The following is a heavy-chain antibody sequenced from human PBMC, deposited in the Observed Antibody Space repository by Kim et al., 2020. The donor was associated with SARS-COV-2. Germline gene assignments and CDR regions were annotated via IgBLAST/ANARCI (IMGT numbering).Heavy chain of an antibody. J-gene: IGHJ6*02. Sequence: DAVKGRFTIARDNAKNTLYLQMNSLRAEDTAVYDGATPHLWSPYYYYGMDVWGQGTTVTVSS. V-gene: IGHV3-30*07. D-gene: IGHD2-8*01. CDR3: ATPHLWSPYYYYGMDV.